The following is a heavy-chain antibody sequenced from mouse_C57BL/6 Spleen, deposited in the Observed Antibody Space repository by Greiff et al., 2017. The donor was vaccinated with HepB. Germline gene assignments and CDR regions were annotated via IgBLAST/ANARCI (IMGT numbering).Heavy chain of an antibody. J-gene: IGHJ2*01. CDR2: INPGSGGT. D-gene: IGHD3-2*02. V-gene: IGHV1-54*01. Sequence: QVQLQQSGAELVRPGTSVKVSCKASGYAFTNYLIEWVKQRPGQGLEWIGVINPGSGGTNYNEKFQGKATLTADKSSSTAYMQLSRLTSEVSAVSVCARGGSAGYVMNYWGQGTTLTVSS. CDR3: ARGGSAGYVMNY. CDR1: GYAFTNYL.